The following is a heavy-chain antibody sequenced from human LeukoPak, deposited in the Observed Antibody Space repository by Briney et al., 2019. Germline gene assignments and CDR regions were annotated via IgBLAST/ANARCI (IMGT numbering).Heavy chain of an antibody. J-gene: IGHJ6*03. D-gene: IGHD3-10*01. CDR1: GGSIRTGSYY. Sequence: PSETLSLTCTVSGGSIRTGSYYWSWIRQPAGKELQWIGRIFTSGSTNYNPSLKSRVTISVDTSKNKFSLTLSSVTAADTAVYYCARVPMVRGTKLNYYMDVWGKGTTVTVSS. V-gene: IGHV4-61*02. CDR3: ARVPMVRGTKLNYYMDV. CDR2: IFTSGST.